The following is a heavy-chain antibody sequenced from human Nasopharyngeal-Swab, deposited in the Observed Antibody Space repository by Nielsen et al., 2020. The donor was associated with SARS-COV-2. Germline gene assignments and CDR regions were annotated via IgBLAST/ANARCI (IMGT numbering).Heavy chain of an antibody. V-gene: IGHV3-11*05. Sequence: GESLKISCAASGFSFSDYYMSWIRQAPGKGLEWISTISGSSSYTNYADSVKGRFTISRDNAQKSLYLQMHSLRADDTAVYYCARDRYVISSTSWTGMDIWGQGTTVTVSS. J-gene: IGHJ6*02. CDR1: GFSFSDYY. CDR3: ARDRYVISSTSWTGMDI. D-gene: IGHD2/OR15-2a*01. CDR2: ISGSSSYT.